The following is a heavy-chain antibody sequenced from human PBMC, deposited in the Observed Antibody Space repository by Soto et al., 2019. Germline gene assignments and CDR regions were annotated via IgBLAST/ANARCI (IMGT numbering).Heavy chain of an antibody. CDR1: GFNFVNFA. V-gene: IGHV3-23*01. CDR3: ARSRYSSDSKAY. Sequence: EVQLLESGRGLEQPGGSLRLSCAASGFNFVNFAMSWVRQAPGKGLEWVSGVSGSGGVTYYADSVKGRFTISRDNSKNTLYLQMNSLRAEDTAIYYCARSRYSSDSKAYWGQGTLVTVSS. J-gene: IGHJ4*02. D-gene: IGHD6-19*01. CDR2: VSGSGGVT.